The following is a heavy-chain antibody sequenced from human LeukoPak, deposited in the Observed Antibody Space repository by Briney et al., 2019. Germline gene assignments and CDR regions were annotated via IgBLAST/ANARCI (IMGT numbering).Heavy chain of an antibody. CDR2: ISGSGGST. D-gene: IGHD2-21*02. V-gene: IGHV3-23*01. CDR3: AKDEAYCGGDCWNAAFDI. CDR1: GFTFSRFW. Sequence: PGGSLRLSCAASGFTFSRFWMSWVRQAPGKGLEWVSAISGSGGSTYYADSVKGRFTISRDNSKNTLYLQMNSLRAEDTAVYYCAKDEAYCGGDCWNAAFDIWGQGTMVIVSS. J-gene: IGHJ3*02.